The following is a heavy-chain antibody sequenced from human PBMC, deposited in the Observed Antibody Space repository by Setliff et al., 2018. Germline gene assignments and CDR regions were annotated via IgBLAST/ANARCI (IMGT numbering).Heavy chain of an antibody. D-gene: IGHD3-22*01. J-gene: IGHJ4*02. Sequence: GESLRLSCAASGFTFSSYGMHWVRQAPGKGLEWVAVIWYDGSNKYYADSVKGRFTISRDNSKNTLYLQMNSLRAEDTAVYYCARDGSPYYYDSSGYQFPDYWGQGTLVTVSS. CDR2: IWYDGSNK. V-gene: IGHV3-33*01. CDR3: ARDGSPYYYDSSGYQFPDY. CDR1: GFTFSSYG.